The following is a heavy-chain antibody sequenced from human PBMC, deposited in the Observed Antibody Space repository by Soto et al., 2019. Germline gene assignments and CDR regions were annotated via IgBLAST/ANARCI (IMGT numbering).Heavy chain of an antibody. D-gene: IGHD1-1*01. J-gene: IGHJ5*02. CDR2: ISYRGGA. CDR3: ARDPNEKSWFDL. V-gene: IGHV4-59*01. Sequence: PSHTKSLPNTVSGGNISNYYWTWILKQPGKGMEWIGYISYRGGANHNTYLKSRVHMSVDTSKNQFSMKLISVTAADTAVYYCARDPNEKSWFDLWGRGTLVTVSS. CDR1: GGNISNYY.